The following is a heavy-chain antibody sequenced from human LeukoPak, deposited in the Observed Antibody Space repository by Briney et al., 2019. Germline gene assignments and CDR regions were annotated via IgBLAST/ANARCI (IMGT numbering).Heavy chain of an antibody. J-gene: IGHJ4*02. D-gene: IGHD1-1*01. CDR3: SRITMNGYFEY. CDR2: IRWDDER. V-gene: IGHV3-7*01. CDR1: GFTFSRFW. Sequence: GGSLRLSCSASGFTFSRFWLGWVRQAPGKGLEWVASIRWDDERHHVDSVTGRFSVSRDNAKNSLYLQMNSLRAEDTAVYFCSRITMNGYFEYWGQGALVTVSS.